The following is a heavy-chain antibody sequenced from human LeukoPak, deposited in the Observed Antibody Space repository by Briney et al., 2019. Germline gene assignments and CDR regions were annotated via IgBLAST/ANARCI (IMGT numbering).Heavy chain of an antibody. CDR3: ARDQPTLTRNNYYYYGMDV. J-gene: IGHJ6*02. CDR2: ISSSGSTI. Sequence: PGGSLRLSCAASGFTFSDYYMSWIRQAPGKGLEWVSYISSSGSTIYYADSVKGRFTISRDNAKNSLYLQMNSLRAEDTAVYYCARDQPTLTRNNYYYYGMDVWGQGTTVTVSS. D-gene: IGHD4/OR15-4a*01. V-gene: IGHV3-11*01. CDR1: GFTFSDYY.